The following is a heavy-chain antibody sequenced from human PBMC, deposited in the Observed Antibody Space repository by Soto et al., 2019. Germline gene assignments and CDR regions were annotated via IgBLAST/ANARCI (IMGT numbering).Heavy chain of an antibody. D-gene: IGHD3-10*01. V-gene: IGHV1-69*01. CDR1: GGTFSSYA. CDR2: IIPIFGTA. CDR3: ARDGSGGSGSLYDLDY. J-gene: IGHJ4*02. Sequence: QVQLVQSGAEVKKPGSSGKVSCKASGGTFSSYAISWVRQAPGQGLEWMGGIIPIFGTANYAQKFQGRVTITADESTSTAYMELSSLRSEDTAVYYCARDGSGGSGSLYDLDYWGQGTLVTVSS.